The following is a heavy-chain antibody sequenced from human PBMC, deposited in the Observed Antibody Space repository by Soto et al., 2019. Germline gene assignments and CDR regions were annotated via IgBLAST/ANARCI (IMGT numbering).Heavy chain of an antibody. CDR3: AREVTTYYDFWSGYYTYYYYYYMDV. Sequence: ASVKVSCKASGYTFTSYGISWVRQAPGQGLEWIGWISAYNGNTNYAQKLQGRVTMTTDTSTSTAYMELRSLRSDDTAVYYCAREVTTYYDFWSGYYTYYYYYYMDVWGKGTTVTVSS. V-gene: IGHV1-18*01. CDR2: ISAYNGNT. CDR1: GYTFTSYG. D-gene: IGHD3-3*01. J-gene: IGHJ6*03.